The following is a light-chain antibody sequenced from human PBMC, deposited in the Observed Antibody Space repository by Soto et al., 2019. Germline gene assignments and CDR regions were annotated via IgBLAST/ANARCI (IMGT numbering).Light chain of an antibody. Sequence: DIQMIQSPSTLSASVGDRVTITCRASQSISSWLAWYQQKPGKAPKLLIYDASSLESGVPSRFSGSGSGTEFTLTISSLQPDDFATYYCQQYNSYSTFGQGTKVDI. CDR1: QSISSW. J-gene: IGKJ1*01. V-gene: IGKV1-5*01. CDR2: DAS. CDR3: QQYNSYST.